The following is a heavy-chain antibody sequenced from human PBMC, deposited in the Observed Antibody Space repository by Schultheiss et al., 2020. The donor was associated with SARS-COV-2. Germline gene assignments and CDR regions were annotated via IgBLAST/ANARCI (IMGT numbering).Heavy chain of an antibody. J-gene: IGHJ6*02. V-gene: IGHV3-21*06. D-gene: IGHD3-10*01. CDR1: GFTFSTYA. CDR3: VRNDRELLSGTYYQWGMDV. Sequence: GGSLRLSCAASGFTFSTYAMSWVRQAPGKGLEWVSSISSSSSYIYYADSVKGRFTISRDNAKSSLYLQMDSLRAEDTAVYYCVRNDRELLSGTYYQWGMDVWGQGTTVTVSS. CDR2: ISSSSSYI.